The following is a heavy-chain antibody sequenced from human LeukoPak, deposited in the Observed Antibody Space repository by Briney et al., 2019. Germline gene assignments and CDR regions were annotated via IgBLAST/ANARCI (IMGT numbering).Heavy chain of an antibody. J-gene: IGHJ5*02. D-gene: IGHD3-10*01. CDR3: AGKYYYGSGSAGNWFDP. V-gene: IGHV4-4*07. CDR2: IYTSGST. CDR1: GGSISSSYY. Sequence: SETLSLTCGVSGGSISSSYYWSWIRQPAGQGLEWIGRIYTSGSTNYNPSLKSRVTMSVDTSKNQFSLKLSSVTAADTAVYYCAGKYYYGSGSAGNWFDPWGQGTLVTVSS.